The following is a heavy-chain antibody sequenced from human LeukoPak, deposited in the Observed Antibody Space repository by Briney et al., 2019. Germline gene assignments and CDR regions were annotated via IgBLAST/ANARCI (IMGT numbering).Heavy chain of an antibody. CDR1: VGSISIYY. Sequence: SETLSLTCTVCVGSISIYYWRWIRQPPGKGLEWIGYIYYSGSTNYNHYLKSRVTISVDTSKNQFSLQVRSVTAADTAVYYCARGVPSYYFDYWGPGTLVTVSS. CDR3: ARGVPSYYFDY. J-gene: IGHJ4*02. CDR2: IYYSGST. D-gene: IGHD3-10*01. V-gene: IGHV4-59*01.